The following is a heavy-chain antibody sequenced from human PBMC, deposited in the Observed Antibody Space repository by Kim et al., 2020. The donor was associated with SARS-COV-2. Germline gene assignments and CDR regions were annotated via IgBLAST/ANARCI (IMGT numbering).Heavy chain of an antibody. CDR3: AIDESGSSYDY. CDR2: T. Sequence: TDYADSVTCRFTISRDKSKNTLYLRMNSLRAEDTAVYYCAIDESGSSYDYWGQGALVAVSS. V-gene: IGHV3-23*01. D-gene: IGHD6-13*01. J-gene: IGHJ4*01.